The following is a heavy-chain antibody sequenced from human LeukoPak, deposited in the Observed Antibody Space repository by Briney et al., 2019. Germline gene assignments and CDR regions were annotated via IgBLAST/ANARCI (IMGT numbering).Heavy chain of an antibody. CDR1: GGSISSYY. D-gene: IGHD2-2*01. V-gene: IGHV4-4*07. CDR2: IYTSGST. Sequence: KSSETLSLTCTVSGGSISSYYWSWIRQPAGKGLEWIGRIYTSGSTNYNPSLNSLVTMSVHTSKNQFSLKLSSVTAAATAVYYCARDIVLGYCSSTSCSPRSGNWFDPWGQGTLVTVSS. J-gene: IGHJ5*02. CDR3: ARDIVLGYCSSTSCSPRSGNWFDP.